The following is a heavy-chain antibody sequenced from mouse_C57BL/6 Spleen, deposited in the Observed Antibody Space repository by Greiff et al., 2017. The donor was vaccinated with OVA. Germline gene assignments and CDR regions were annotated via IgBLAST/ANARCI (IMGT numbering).Heavy chain of an antibody. J-gene: IGHJ1*03. CDR1: GYTFTSYW. CDR2: IAPSDSYT. V-gene: IGHV1-69*01. CDR3: ARPYYYGSSWYFDV. D-gene: IGHD1-1*01. Sequence: QVQLQQPGAELVMPGASVKLSCKASGYTFTSYWMHWVKQRPGQGLEWIGEIAPSDSYTNSNQKFKGKSTLTVDKSSSPAYMQLSSLTSEDSAVYYCARPYYYGSSWYFDVWGTGTTVTVSS.